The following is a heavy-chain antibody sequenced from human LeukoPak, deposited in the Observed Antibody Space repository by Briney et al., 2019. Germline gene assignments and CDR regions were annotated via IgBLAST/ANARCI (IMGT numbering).Heavy chain of an antibody. V-gene: IGHV3-30*04. CDR2: ISYDGSNK. Sequence: GGSLRLSCAASGTLFSGYAMHWVRQAPGKGLEWVALISYDGSNKYDADSVKGRFTISRDNSKKTLYLQMNSLRAEDTGVYYSAKVPTQQWLALQYFQHWGQGTLVTVSS. D-gene: IGHD6-19*01. J-gene: IGHJ1*01. CDR3: AKVPTQQWLALQYFQH. CDR1: GTLFSGYA.